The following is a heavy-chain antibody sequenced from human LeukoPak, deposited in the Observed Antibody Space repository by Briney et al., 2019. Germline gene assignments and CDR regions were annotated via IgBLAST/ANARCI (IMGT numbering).Heavy chain of an antibody. CDR2: INPNSGGT. CDR3: AREIPCSSSSCLDY. CDR1: GYTFTAYN. D-gene: IGHD2-2*01. Sequence: ASVKVSCKASGYTFTAYNMHWVRQAPGQGLEWMGWINPNSGGTNFAQKFQGRVTMTRDTSITTAYMELSSLRSEDTAVYYCAREIPCSSSSCLDYWGQGTLVTVSS. V-gene: IGHV1-2*02. J-gene: IGHJ4*02.